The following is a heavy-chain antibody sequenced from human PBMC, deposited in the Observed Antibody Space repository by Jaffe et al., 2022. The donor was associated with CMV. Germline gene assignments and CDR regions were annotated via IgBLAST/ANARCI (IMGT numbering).Heavy chain of an antibody. D-gene: IGHD5-12*01. J-gene: IGHJ2*01. CDR2: IRSKANSYAT. CDR3: TRERWLQSYWYFDL. V-gene: IGHV3-73*01. Sequence: EVQLVESGGGLVQPGGSLKLSCAASGFTFSGSAMHWVRQASGKGLEWVGRIRSKANSYATAYAASVKGRFTISRDDSKNTAYLQMNSLKTEDTAVYYCTRERWLQSYWYFDLWGRGTLVTVSS. CDR1: GFTFSGSA.